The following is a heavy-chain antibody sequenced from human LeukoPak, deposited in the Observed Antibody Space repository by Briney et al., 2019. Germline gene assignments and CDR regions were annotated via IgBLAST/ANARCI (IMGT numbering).Heavy chain of an antibody. CDR2: INHSGST. J-gene: IGHJ4*02. D-gene: IGHD3-10*01. V-gene: IGHV4-34*01. Sequence: SETLSLTCAVYGGSFSGYYWSWIRQPPGKGLEWIGEINHSGSTNYNPSLKSRVTISVDTSKNQFSLKLSSVTAADTAVYYCARVSYYYGSGTRSPLLDYWGQGTLVTVSS. CDR3: ARVSYYYGSGTRSPLLDY. CDR1: GGSFSGYY.